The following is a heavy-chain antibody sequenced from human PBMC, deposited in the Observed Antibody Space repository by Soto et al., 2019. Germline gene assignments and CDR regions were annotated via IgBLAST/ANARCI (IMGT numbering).Heavy chain of an antibody. V-gene: IGHV4-34*01. CDR3: ARGRAYSSSWVDY. J-gene: IGHJ4*02. CDR2: INHSGST. Sequence: QVQLQQWGAGLLKPSETLSLTCAVYGGSFSGYYWSWIRQPPGKGLEWIGEINHSGSTNYNPSLKSRVTRSVDTSKNQFSLKLSSVTAADTAVYYCARGRAYSSSWVDYWGQGTLVTVSS. D-gene: IGHD6-13*01. CDR1: GGSFSGYY.